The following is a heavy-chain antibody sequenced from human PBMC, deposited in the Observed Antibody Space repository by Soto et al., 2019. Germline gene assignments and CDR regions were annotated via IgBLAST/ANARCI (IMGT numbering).Heavy chain of an antibody. CDR2: SIPIFGTA. CDR3: ASHVPAAGYYYGMDV. CDR1: GGTFSSYA. V-gene: IGHV1-69*05. Sequence: QVHLVQSGAEVKKPGSSVKVSCKASGGTFSSYAISWVRQAPGQGLEWMGGSIPIFGTANYAQKFQGRVKITSVEFTSTGYMELRSLRSEDTAVYYCASHVPAAGYYYGMDVWGQGTTVTVSS. J-gene: IGHJ6*02. D-gene: IGHD6-13*01.